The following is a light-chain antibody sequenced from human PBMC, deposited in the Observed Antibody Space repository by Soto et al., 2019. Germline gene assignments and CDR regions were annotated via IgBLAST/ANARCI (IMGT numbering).Light chain of an antibody. Sequence: EIVLTQSPGTLSLSPGERATLSCRASQSVSSSYLAWYQQKPGQAPRLLIYGASSRATGIPDRFSGSGSGTDFTLTISRLEPEDFAVYYCQQYGGSPVFTFVPGTKVDIK. CDR2: GAS. CDR3: QQYGGSPVFT. CDR1: QSVSSSY. J-gene: IGKJ3*01. V-gene: IGKV3-20*01.